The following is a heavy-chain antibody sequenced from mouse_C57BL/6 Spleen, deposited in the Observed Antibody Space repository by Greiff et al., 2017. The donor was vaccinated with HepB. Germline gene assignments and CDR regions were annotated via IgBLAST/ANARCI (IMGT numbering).Heavy chain of an antibody. CDR1: GYAFTNYL. CDR2: INPGSGGT. V-gene: IGHV1-54*01. D-gene: IGHD2-12*01. CDR3: ARPRYDGAMDY. J-gene: IGHJ4*01. Sequence: VQLQQSGAELVRPGTSVKVSCKASGYAFTNYLIEWVKQRPGQGLEWIGVINPGSGGTNYNEKFKGKATLTADKSSSTAYMQLSSLTSEDSAVYFCARPRYDGAMDYWGQGTSVTVSS.